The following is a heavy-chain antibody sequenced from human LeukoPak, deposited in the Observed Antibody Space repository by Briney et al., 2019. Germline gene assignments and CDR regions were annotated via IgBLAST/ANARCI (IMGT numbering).Heavy chain of an antibody. D-gene: IGHD6-6*01. V-gene: IGHV3-23*01. CDR1: GFTFSSFA. CDR2: ISGSGGST. J-gene: IGHJ4*01. Sequence: GGSLRLSCAASGFTFSSFAMNWVRQAPGKGLEWVSAISGSGGSTYYADSVKGRFTISRDNSKNTLYLQMNSLRAEDTAVYYCAKTYSSSSRVDYWGQGTLVTVSS. CDR3: AKTYSSSSRVDY.